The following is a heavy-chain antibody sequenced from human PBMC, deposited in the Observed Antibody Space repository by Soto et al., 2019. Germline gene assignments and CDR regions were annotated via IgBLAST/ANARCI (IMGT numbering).Heavy chain of an antibody. CDR2: IYYSGST. D-gene: IGHD6-6*01. Sequence: PSGTLSLTCTVSGGSIRSDGYYWSWIRQHPGKGLEWIGYIYYSGSTYYNPSLKSRVSISADTSNNQFSLKLTSATAADTAVYYCAGGSSKSWFDPWGQGTLVTVSS. CDR1: GGSIRSDGYY. V-gene: IGHV4-31*03. J-gene: IGHJ5*02. CDR3: AGGSSKSWFDP.